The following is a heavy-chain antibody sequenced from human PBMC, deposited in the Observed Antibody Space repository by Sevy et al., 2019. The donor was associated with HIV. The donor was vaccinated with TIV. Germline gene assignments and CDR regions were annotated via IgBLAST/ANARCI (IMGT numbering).Heavy chain of an antibody. J-gene: IGHJ6*02. Sequence: ASVKVSCKAYGYTFSDYYMHWVRQAPGQGLEWMGWINPNRGGTNYAYKFQGRVTMTRDTSISTAYMELSSLRSDDTAIYYCARGMSAYLLANGMDVWGQGTTVTVSS. CDR3: ARGMSAYLLANGMDV. V-gene: IGHV1-2*07. CDR1: GYTFSDYY. CDR2: INPNRGGT.